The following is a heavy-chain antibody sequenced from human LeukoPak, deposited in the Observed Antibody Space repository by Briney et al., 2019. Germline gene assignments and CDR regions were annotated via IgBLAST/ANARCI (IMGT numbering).Heavy chain of an antibody. J-gene: IGHJ6*03. CDR1: GGSISSYY. V-gene: IGHV4-59*01. CDR3: ASSGSMVRGVIGFWYYYYYMDV. Sequence: SETLSLTCTVSGGSISSYYWSWIRQPPGKGLEWIGYIYYSGSTKYNPSLKSRVTISVDTSKNQFSLKLSSVTAADTAVYYCASSGSMVRGVIGFWYYYYYMDVWGKGTTVTVSS. CDR2: IYYSGST. D-gene: IGHD3-10*01.